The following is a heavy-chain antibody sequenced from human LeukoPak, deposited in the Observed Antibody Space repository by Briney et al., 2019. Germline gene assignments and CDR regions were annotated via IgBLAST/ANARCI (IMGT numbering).Heavy chain of an antibody. V-gene: IGHV3-64*01. CDR1: GFTFNSYG. CDR2: ISSNGGST. D-gene: IGHD4-17*01. CDR3: ARDCYGDYGFSAIDY. J-gene: IGHJ4*02. Sequence: GGSLRLSCAASGFTFNSYGMTWVRQAPGKGLEYVSAISSNGGSTYYANSVKGRFTISRDNSKNTLYLQMGSLRAEDMAVYYCARDCYGDYGFSAIDYWGQGTLVTVSS.